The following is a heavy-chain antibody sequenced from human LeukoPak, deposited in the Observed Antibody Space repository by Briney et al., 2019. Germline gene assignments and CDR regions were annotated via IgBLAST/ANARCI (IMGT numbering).Heavy chain of an antibody. CDR1: GFTFSSYS. J-gene: IGHJ4*02. CDR2: ISSSSSYI. CDR3: APQSAVTTPFDY. V-gene: IGHV3-21*01. Sequence: GGSLRLSCAASGFTFSSYSMNWVRQAPGKGLEWVSSISSSSSYIYYADSVKGRFTISRDNAKNSLYLQMNSLRAEDTAVYYCAPQSAVTTPFDYWGQGTLVTVSS. D-gene: IGHD4-17*01.